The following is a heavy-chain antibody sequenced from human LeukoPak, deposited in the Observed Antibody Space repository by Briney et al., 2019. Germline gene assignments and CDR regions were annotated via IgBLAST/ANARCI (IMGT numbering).Heavy chain of an antibody. CDR3: AKDPRSGSYYNDAFDI. CDR1: GFPFSSFG. V-gene: IGHV3-30*02. Sequence: GGSLELSGPGLGFPFSSFGIHWVRQPPGRGLEGVPFIGYDGSNKYYADSVKGRFTISRDNSKNTLYLQMNSLRAEDTAVYYCAKDPRSGSYYNDAFDIWGQGTMVTVSS. CDR2: IGYDGSNK. J-gene: IGHJ3*02. D-gene: IGHD3-10*01.